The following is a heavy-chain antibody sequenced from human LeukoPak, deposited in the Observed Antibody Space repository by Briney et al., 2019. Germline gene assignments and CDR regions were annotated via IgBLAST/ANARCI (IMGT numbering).Heavy chain of an antibody. CDR2: IYCSGST. J-gene: IGHJ3*02. D-gene: IGHD6-19*01. CDR3: ASGKRWSSGCYAFDI. V-gene: IGHV4-39*01. Sequence: SETLSLTCTVSGGSISSSSYYWGWIRQPPGKGLEWIGSIYCSGSTYYNPSLKSGVTISVDTTKNQFSLKMRSVTATDTAVYFCASGKRWSSGCYAFDIWGQGTMVTVSS. CDR1: GGSISSSSYY.